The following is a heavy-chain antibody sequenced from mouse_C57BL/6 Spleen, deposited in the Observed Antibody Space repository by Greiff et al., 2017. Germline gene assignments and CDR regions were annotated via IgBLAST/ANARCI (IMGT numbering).Heavy chain of an antibody. V-gene: IGHV1-82*01. CDR1: GYAFSSSW. CDR2: IYPGDGDT. D-gene: IGHD1-1*01. CDR3: ALFITTVVATWGDY. Sequence: QVQLKESGPELVKPGASVKISCKASGYAFSSSWMNWVKQRPGKGLEWIGRIYPGDGDTNYNGKFKGKATLTADKSSSTAYMQLSSLTSEDSAVYFCALFITTVVATWGDYWGQGTTLTVSS. J-gene: IGHJ2*01.